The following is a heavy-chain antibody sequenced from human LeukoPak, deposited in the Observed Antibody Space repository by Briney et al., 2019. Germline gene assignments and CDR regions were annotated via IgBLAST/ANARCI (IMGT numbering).Heavy chain of an antibody. Sequence: GGSLRLSCAASGFTVSNNYMSWVRQAPGKGLEWLSVIYSDGSTYYVDSVKGRFTISRDNAKNTLYLQMNSLRAEDTAVYYCAREGDYSNVQDVWGKGTTVTVSS. J-gene: IGHJ6*04. D-gene: IGHD4-11*01. CDR1: GFTVSNNY. CDR2: IYSDGST. V-gene: IGHV3-53*01. CDR3: AREGDYSNVQDV.